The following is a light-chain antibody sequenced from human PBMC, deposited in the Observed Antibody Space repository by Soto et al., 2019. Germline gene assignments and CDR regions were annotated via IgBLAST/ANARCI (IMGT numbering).Light chain of an antibody. V-gene: IGKV1-27*01. CDR2: AAS. CDR3: QKYHSAAHT. J-gene: IGKJ4*01. CDR1: LGISNY. Sequence: DIPMTQSPSSLSASVGDRVTITCRASLGISNYLAWYQQKPGKVPKLLIHAASTLQSGVPSRFSGSGSATDFTLTISSLQPEDVATYYCQKYHSAAHTFGGGTKVEIK.